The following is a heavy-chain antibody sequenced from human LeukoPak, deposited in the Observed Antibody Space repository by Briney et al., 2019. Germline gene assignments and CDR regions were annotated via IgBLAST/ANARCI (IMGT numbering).Heavy chain of an antibody. D-gene: IGHD4-17*01. CDR3: VADCYGDCID. V-gene: IGHV1-58*01. Sequence: SVKVSCKASGFIFSSSAVQWVRQARGQRLEWIGWIVVGSGNTNYAQNFQERVTITRDMSTSTPYMELSSLRSEDTAVYYCVADCYGDCIDWGQGTLVTVSS. CDR2: IVVGSGNT. CDR1: GFIFSSSA. J-gene: IGHJ4*02.